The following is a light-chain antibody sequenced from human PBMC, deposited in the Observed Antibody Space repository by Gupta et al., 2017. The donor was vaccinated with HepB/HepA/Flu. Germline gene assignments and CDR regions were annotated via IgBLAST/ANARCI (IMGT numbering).Light chain of an antibody. CDR2: MAS. J-gene: IGKJ1*01. V-gene: IGKV1-5*03. Sequence: DIQMTQSPSTLSASVGDRVIITCRASQSISSWLAWYQQKPGKAPKLLIYMASSLEGGVPSRFSGSGSGTEFALTISNLQPDDFATYYCQQYNSYSWTFGQGTKVEIK. CDR3: QQYNSYSWT. CDR1: QSISSW.